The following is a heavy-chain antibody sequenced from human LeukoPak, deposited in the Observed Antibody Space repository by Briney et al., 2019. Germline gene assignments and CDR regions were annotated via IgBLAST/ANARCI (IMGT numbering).Heavy chain of an antibody. J-gene: IGHJ1*01. Sequence: SETLSLTCAVYGGSFSGYYWSWIRRPPGKGLEWIGEINHSGSTNYNPSLKSRVTISVDTSKNQFSLKLSSVTAADTAVYYCARSHQIATRPLAEYFQQWGQGTLVTVSS. CDR2: INHSGST. CDR3: ARSHQIATRPLAEYFQQ. CDR1: GGSFSGYY. D-gene: IGHD6-6*01. V-gene: IGHV4-34*01.